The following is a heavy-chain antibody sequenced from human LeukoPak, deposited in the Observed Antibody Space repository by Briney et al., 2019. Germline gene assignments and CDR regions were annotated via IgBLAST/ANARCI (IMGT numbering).Heavy chain of an antibody. CDR1: GGTFSSYA. D-gene: IGHD1-1*01. Sequence: ASVKVSCKASGGTFSSYAISWVRQAPGQGLEWMGGIIPIFGTANYAQKFQGRVTITADKSTSTAYMELSSLRSEDTAVYYCASFVEPNYSFDYWGQGTLVTVSS. V-gene: IGHV1-69*06. J-gene: IGHJ4*02. CDR2: IIPIFGTA. CDR3: ASFVEPNYSFDY.